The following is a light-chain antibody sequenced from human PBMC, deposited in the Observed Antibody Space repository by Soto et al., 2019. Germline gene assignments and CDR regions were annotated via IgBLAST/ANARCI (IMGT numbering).Light chain of an antibody. J-gene: IGKJ1*01. Sequence: DIQMTQSPSSVSASVGDRVTITCRASQGVRNWLAWYQQKPGEAPKLLIYAASTLRRGVPSRFRGSGSGTDFTFTITSLQPEDFATYYCQHYNSYSEALGQGTKVDIK. CDR3: QHYNSYSEA. CDR2: AAS. CDR1: QGVRNW. V-gene: IGKV1D-16*01.